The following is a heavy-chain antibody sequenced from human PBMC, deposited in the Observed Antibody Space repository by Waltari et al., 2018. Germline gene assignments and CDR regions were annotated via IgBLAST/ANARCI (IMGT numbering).Heavy chain of an antibody. V-gene: IGHV3-15*01. CDR2: IKRKGDGETA. CDR3: TTEGYGYGYHSLDC. Sequence: EVQLVESGGGLVKPGGSLRISCSASGFTFNNAWMSWVRQAPGKGVEWVGRIKRKGDGETADYAAPVKGRFTISREESKNTLYRPMNSLKIEDTASYYCTTEGYGYGYHSLDCWGQGSLVTVSS. J-gene: IGHJ4*02. CDR1: GFTFNNAW. D-gene: IGHD2-2*03.